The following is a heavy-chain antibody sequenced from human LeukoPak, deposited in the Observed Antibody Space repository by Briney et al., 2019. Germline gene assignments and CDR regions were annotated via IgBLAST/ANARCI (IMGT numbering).Heavy chain of an antibody. Sequence: SGPALVKPTQTLTLTCTLSGFSISTSAMRVSWIRQPPGKALEWLARIDWDDDKFYSTYLKTRLSISKDTSKNEVVITMTNMDPVDTATYYCARISPTSDFFDYWGQGTLVTVSS. V-gene: IGHV2-70*04. CDR3: ARISPTSDFFDY. D-gene: IGHD1/OR15-1a*01. J-gene: IGHJ4*02. CDR2: IDWDDDK. CDR1: GFSISTSAMR.